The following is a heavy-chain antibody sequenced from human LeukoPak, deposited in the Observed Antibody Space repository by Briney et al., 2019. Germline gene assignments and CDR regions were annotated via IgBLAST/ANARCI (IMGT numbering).Heavy chain of an antibody. V-gene: IGHV3-74*01. D-gene: IGHD3-3*01. CDR2: MNSDGSST. CDR3: ARDRVVAIFGVVKYYYYYMDV. J-gene: IGHJ6*03. Sequence: GGYLRLSCAASGFTFSSYWMHWVRQAPGKGLVWVSRMNSDGSSTSYADSVKGRFTISRDNAKNTLYLQMNSLRAEDTAVYYCARDRVVAIFGVVKYYYYYMDVWGKGTTVTVSS. CDR1: GFTFSSYW.